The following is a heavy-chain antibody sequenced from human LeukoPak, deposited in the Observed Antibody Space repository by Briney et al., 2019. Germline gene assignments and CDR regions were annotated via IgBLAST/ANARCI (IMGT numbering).Heavy chain of an antibody. J-gene: IGHJ3*02. CDR3: AKGQQLVLGAFDI. V-gene: IGHV3-23*01. D-gene: IGHD6-13*01. CDR1: GFTFDTYA. Sequence: GGSLRLSCATSGFTFDTYAMSWVRQAPGKGLEWVSTIGNTETYYADSVKGRFTISRDNSKNTLYLQMNSLRAEDTAVYYCAKGQQLVLGAFDIWGQGTMVTVSS. CDR2: IGNTET.